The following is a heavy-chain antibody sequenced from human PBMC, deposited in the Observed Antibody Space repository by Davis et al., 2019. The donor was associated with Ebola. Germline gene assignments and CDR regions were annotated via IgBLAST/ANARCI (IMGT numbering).Heavy chain of an antibody. V-gene: IGHV3-23*01. D-gene: IGHD4-17*01. CDR1: GFVFSNYV. J-gene: IGHJ2*01. CDR3: ARHVNGDFWYFDL. Sequence: GESLKISCAASGFVFSNYVMSWVRRAPGKGLEWVSTLGLSADTYYADSVKGRFTVSRDNSENMLYLQMSTLRAEDTAVCYCARHVNGDFWYFDLWGRGTRVTVSS. CDR2: LGLSADT.